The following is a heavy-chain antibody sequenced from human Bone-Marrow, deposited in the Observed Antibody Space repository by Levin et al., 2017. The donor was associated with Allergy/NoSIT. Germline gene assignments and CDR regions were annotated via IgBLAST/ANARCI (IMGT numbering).Heavy chain of an antibody. CDR3: TTDRSHGKYASAFGV. J-gene: IGHJ3*01. Sequence: GESLKISCAASGFTFSYAWMNWVRQAPGKGLEWVGRVQSETDGGTRDYAAPVKGRVTISRDDSKNTVYLEMNSLKTEDTAVYYCTTDRSHGKYASAFGVWGQGTMVTVS. D-gene: IGHD3-16*01. CDR1: GFTFSYAW. CDR2: VQSETDGGTR. V-gene: IGHV3-15*01.